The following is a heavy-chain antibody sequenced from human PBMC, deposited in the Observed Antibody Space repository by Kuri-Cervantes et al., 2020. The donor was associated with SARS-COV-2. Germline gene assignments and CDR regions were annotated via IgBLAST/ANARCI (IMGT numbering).Heavy chain of an antibody. CDR3: ARDAYYYDSSGYYYYYYGMDV. V-gene: IGHV3-30*03. CDR1: GFTFSSYS. D-gene: IGHD3-22*01. Sequence: GESLKISCAASGFTFSSYSMNWVRQAPGKGLEWVAVISYDGSNKYYADSVKGRFTISRDNSKNTLYLQMNSLRAEDTAVYYCARDAYYYDSSGYYYYYYGMDVWGQGTTVTVSS. CDR2: ISYDGSNK. J-gene: IGHJ6*02.